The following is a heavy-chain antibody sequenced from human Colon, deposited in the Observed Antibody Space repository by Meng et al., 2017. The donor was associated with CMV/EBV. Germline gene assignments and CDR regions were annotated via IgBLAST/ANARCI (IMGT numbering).Heavy chain of an antibody. J-gene: IGHJ3*01. Sequence: GESLKISCAASGFTFSSYEMHWVRQAPGKGLEWVSYISTTGLNIYYADSVKGRFTISRDNGKNSLYLQMSSLRAEDTALYYCARKGWDYREAFDVWDQGTMVTVSS. CDR2: ISTTGLNI. CDR3: ARKGWDYREAFDV. D-gene: IGHD1-26*01. V-gene: IGHV3-48*03. CDR1: GFTFSSYE.